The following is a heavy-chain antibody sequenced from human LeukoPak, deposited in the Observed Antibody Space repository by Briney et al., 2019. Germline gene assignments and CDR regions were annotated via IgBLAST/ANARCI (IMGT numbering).Heavy chain of an antibody. Sequence: SVKVSCKASGGTFSSYAISWVRQAPGQGLEWMGGIIPIFGTANYAQKFQGRVTMTEDTSTDTAYMELSSLRSEDTAVYYCATDLGVTMNDYWGQGTLVTVSS. CDR1: GGTFSSYA. V-gene: IGHV1-69*06. D-gene: IGHD3-22*01. J-gene: IGHJ4*02. CDR2: IIPIFGTA. CDR3: ATDLGVTMNDY.